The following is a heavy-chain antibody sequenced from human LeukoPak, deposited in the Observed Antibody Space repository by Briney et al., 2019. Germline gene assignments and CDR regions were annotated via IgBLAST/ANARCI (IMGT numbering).Heavy chain of an antibody. CDR2: ISGSGGST. CDR3: AKDSSGWYFSQNHFDY. CDR1: GFTFSSYA. Sequence: GGSLRLSCAASGFTFSSYAMSWVRQAPGKGLEWVSAISGSGGSTYYADSVKGRFTISRANSKNTLYLQMNSLRAEDTAVYYCAKDSSGWYFSQNHFDYWGQGTLVTVSS. V-gene: IGHV3-23*01. D-gene: IGHD6-19*01. J-gene: IGHJ4*02.